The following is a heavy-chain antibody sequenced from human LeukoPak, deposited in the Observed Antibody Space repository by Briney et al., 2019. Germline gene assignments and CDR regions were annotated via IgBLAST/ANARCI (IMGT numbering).Heavy chain of an antibody. V-gene: IGHV3-30*14. D-gene: IGHD6-19*01. CDR1: AFTFSTYS. CDR2: TSYDGPNK. CDR3: ARGLRIAVAGNIDY. J-gene: IGHJ4*02. Sequence: PGGSLRLSCAASAFTFSTYSMHWVRQAPGKGLEWVAATSYDGPNKNYADSVKGRFTISRDNSKNTLQMNSLRAEDTAVYCCARGLRIAVAGNIDYCGQGTLVTVSS.